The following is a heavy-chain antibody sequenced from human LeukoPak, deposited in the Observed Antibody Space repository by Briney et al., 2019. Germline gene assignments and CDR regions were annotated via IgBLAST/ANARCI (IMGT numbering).Heavy chain of an antibody. CDR1: GFTIRNYA. J-gene: IGHJ4*02. CDR2: ISANGGST. D-gene: IGHD6-13*01. Sequence: GGSLRLSFSASGFTIRNYAMHWVRQAPGKGLEYVSAISANGGSTYYADSVKGRFTISRDNSKNTLYLQKISLRAEDATIHHSVKDLYRGEVSSWYYLDYWGQGTLVTVSS. CDR3: VKDLYRGEVSSWYYLDY. V-gene: IGHV3-64D*06.